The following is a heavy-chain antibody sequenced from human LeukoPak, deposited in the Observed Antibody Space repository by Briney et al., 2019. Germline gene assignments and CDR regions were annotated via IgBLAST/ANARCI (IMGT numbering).Heavy chain of an antibody. V-gene: IGHV3-21*01. D-gene: IGHD6-6*01. CDR2: ISSSSSYI. Sequence: PGGSLTLSGVASGFTFSGCSMNWVRQAPGKGLEGGSSISSSSSYIYYADSVKGPITISRDSAENSLYLQMDSLGAEDTAVYYCAALYSSSSDDYWGQGTLVTVSS. J-gene: IGHJ4*02. CDR3: AALYSSSSDDY. CDR1: GFTFSGCS.